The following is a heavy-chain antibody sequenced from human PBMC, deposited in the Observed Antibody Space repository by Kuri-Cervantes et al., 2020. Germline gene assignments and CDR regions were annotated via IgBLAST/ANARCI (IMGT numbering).Heavy chain of an antibody. CDR1: GGSISSYY. V-gene: IGHV4-4*07. D-gene: IGHD3-10*01. Sequence: SETLSLTCTVPGGSISSYYWSWIRQPAGKGPEWIGRIYTSGSTNYNPSLKSRVTMSVDTSKNQFSLKLSSVTAADTAVYYCAVSERYGSDPTGVDYWGQGTLVTVSS. CDR2: IYTSGST. CDR3: AVSERYGSDPTGVDY. J-gene: IGHJ4*02.